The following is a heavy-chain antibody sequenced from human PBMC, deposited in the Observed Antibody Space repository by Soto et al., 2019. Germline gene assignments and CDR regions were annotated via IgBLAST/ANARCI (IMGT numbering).Heavy chain of an antibody. J-gene: IGHJ5*02. CDR1: GYTFTSYG. CDR3: ARDPTPTIVVVVASNNWFDP. D-gene: IGHD2-15*01. Sequence: ASVKVSCKASGYTFTSYGISWVRQAPGQGLEWMGWISAYNGNTNYAQKLQGRVTMTTDTSTSTAYMELRSLRSDDTAVYYCARDPTPTIVVVVASNNWFDPWGQGTLVTVSS. V-gene: IGHV1-18*01. CDR2: ISAYNGNT.